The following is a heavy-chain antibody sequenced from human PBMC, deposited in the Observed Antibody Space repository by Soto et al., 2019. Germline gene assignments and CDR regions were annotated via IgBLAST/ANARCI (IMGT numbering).Heavy chain of an antibody. V-gene: IGHV1-3*01. CDR2: INAGNGNT. D-gene: IGHD6-13*01. CDR3: AISGFSSSWFDY. J-gene: IGHJ5*01. CDR1: GYTFTSYT. Sequence: QVQLVQSGAEVKKPGASVKVSCKASGYTFTSYTMHWVRQAPGQRLEWMGWINAGNGNTKYSQKFQGRVTITRDTSASTAYMELSSLRSDDTAVYYCAISGFSSSWFDYWAQGTLVSVSS.